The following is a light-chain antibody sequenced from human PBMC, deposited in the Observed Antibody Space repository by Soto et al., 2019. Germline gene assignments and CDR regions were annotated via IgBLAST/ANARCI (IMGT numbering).Light chain of an antibody. CDR2: AAS. J-gene: IGKJ1*01. V-gene: IGKV1-27*01. Sequence: DIQMTQSPSSLSASVGDRVTITCRASQDINNYLAWYQQKPWKVPKLLIYAASSLQSGVPSRFSGSGSGTDFTLKISRVEAEDVGVYYCMQSLQTPWTFGQGTKVDIK. CDR3: MQSLQTPWT. CDR1: QDINNY.